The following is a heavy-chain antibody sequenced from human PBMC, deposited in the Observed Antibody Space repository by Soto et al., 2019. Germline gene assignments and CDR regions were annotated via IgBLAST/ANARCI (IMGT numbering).Heavy chain of an antibody. J-gene: IGHJ4*02. CDR3: ARDPGPYYDILTGDPTSLDSDY. Sequence: QVQLVQSGAEVKKPGSSVKVSCKASGGTFSSYAISWVRQAPGQGLEWMGGIIPIFGTANYAQKFQGRVTITADESTSTAYMELSSLRSEDTAVYYCARDPGPYYDILTGDPTSLDSDYWGQGTLVTVSS. D-gene: IGHD3-9*01. V-gene: IGHV1-69*12. CDR2: IIPIFGTA. CDR1: GGTFSSYA.